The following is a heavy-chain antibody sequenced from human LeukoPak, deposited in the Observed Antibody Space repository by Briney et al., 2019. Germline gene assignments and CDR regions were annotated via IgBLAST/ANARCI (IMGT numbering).Heavy chain of an antibody. Sequence: GASVKVSCKASGGTFSSYAISWVRQAPGQGLEWMGGIIAIFGTANYAQKFQGRVTITTDESTSTAYMELSSLRSEDTAVYYCARGGRQWELLIYMDVWGKGTTVTVSS. CDR1: GGTFSSYA. CDR3: ARGGRQWELLIYMDV. V-gene: IGHV1-69*05. D-gene: IGHD1-26*01. J-gene: IGHJ6*03. CDR2: IIAIFGTA.